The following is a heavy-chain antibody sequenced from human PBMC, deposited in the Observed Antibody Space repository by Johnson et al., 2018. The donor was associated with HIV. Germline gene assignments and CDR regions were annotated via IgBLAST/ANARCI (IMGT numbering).Heavy chain of an antibody. J-gene: IGHJ3*02. CDR3: AKSGLFVLVVYAPDVFDI. CDR1: GFTFDDYA. V-gene: IGHV3-30*18. Sequence: QVQLVESGGGLVQPGRSLRLSCAASGFTFDDYAMHWVREAPGKGLEWVAVISYDGSNKYYADSVKGRFTISRDNSKNTLYLQMNSLRPEDTAVYYCAKSGLFVLVVYAPDVFDIWGQGTMVTVSS. CDR2: ISYDGSNK. D-gene: IGHD2-8*02.